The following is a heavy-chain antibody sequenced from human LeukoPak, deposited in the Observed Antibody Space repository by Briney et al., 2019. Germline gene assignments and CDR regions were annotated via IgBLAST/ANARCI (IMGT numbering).Heavy chain of an antibody. V-gene: IGHV3-74*03. CDR1: EFDFFSYG. Sequence: GGSLRLSCVASEFDFFSYGMQWVRQAPGKGLVWVSRIFTDGSTTTYADSVKGRFTTSRDNAKNTLYLQMKSLRVEDTAVYYCARELPREVTLDYWGQGTLVTVSP. D-gene: IGHD2-21*02. J-gene: IGHJ4*01. CDR3: ARELPREVTLDY. CDR2: IFTDGSTT.